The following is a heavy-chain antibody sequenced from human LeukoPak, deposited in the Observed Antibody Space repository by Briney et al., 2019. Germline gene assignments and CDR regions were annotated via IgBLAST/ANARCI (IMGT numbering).Heavy chain of an antibody. J-gene: IGHJ6*02. CDR1: GFTFSSYG. CDR2: ISYDGSNK. D-gene: IGHD5-24*01. V-gene: IGHV3-30*18. Sequence: GESLRLSCAASGFTFSSYGMHWVRQAPGKGLEWVAVISYDGSNKYYADSEKGRFTISRDNSKNTLYLQMNSLRAEDAAVYYCAKDRGDGYNYDYYYGMDVWGQGTTVTVSS. CDR3: AKDRGDGYNYDYYYGMDV.